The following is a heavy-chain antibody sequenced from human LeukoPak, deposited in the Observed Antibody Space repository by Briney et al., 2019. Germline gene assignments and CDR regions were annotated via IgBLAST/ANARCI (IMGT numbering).Heavy chain of an antibody. CDR2: IKQDGSEK. D-gene: IGHD6-13*01. V-gene: IGHV3-7*03. J-gene: IGHJ4*02. CDR1: GFTFSSYW. Sequence: GGSLRLSCAASGFTFSSYWMSWVRQAPGKGLEWVANIKQDGSEKYYVDSVKGRFTISRDNAKNSLYLQMNSPRAEDTAVYYCARDYPIAAAGTGRVYWGQGTLVTVSS. CDR3: ARDYPIAAAGTGRVY.